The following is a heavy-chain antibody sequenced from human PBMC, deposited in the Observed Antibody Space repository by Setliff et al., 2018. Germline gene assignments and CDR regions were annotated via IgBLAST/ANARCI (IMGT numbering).Heavy chain of an antibody. J-gene: IGHJ4*02. CDR1: GFTFSSHG. Sequence: GGSLRLSCVASGFTFSSHGMTWVRLAPGKGLEWISYISTSSSTIYNADSVKGRFTISRDNANHSLYLQMNSLRAEDTAVYYCAKFSRLGANTFFDYWGQGTLVTVSS. V-gene: IGHV3-48*01. D-gene: IGHD1-26*01. CDR2: ISTSSSTI. CDR3: AKFSRLGANTFFDY.